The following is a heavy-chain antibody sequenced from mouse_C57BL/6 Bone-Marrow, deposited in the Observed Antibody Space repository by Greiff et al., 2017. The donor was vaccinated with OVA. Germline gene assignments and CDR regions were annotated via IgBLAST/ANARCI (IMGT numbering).Heavy chain of an antibody. D-gene: IGHD2-4*01. CDR2: IDPSDSYT. V-gene: IGHV1-69*01. CDR3: ARAGRDEYDGGGYYYALDY. CDR1: GYTFTSYW. J-gene: IGHJ4*01. Sequence: QVHVKQPGAELVMPGASVKLSCKASGYTFTSYWMHWVKQRPGQGLEWIGEIDPSDSYTNYNQKFKGKSTLTVDKSSSTAYMQLSSLTSEDSAVYYCARAGRDEYDGGGYYYALDYWGQGTSVTVSS.